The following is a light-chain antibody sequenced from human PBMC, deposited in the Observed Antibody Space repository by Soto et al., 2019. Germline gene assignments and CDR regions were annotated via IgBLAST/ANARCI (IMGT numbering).Light chain of an antibody. Sequence: QSALTQPASVSGSPGQSITISCTGTSSDVGGYHYVSWYQQHPGKAPKLMIYDVSNRPSGVSSRFSGSKSGNTASLTISGLQAEDEADYYCTSYTSSITYVFGTGTKLTVL. J-gene: IGLJ1*01. CDR1: SSDVGGYHY. CDR2: DVS. V-gene: IGLV2-14*01. CDR3: TSYTSSITYV.